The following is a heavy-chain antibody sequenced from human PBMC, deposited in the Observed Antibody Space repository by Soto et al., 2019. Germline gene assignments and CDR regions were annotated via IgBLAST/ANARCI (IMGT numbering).Heavy chain of an antibody. Sequence: QVQLVESGGGVVQPGRSLRLSCAASGFTFSSYGMHWVRQAPGKGLEWVAVIWYDGSNKYYADSVKGRFTISRDNSKNTLYLHMNSLRAEDTAVYYCARENHAFDIWGQGTMVTVSS. J-gene: IGHJ3*02. CDR3: ARENHAFDI. CDR2: IWYDGSNK. V-gene: IGHV3-33*01. CDR1: GFTFSSYG.